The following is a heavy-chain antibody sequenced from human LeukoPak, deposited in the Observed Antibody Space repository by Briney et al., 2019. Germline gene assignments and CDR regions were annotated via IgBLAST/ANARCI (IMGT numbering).Heavy chain of an antibody. D-gene: IGHD3-10*01. CDR1: GGSFSGYY. V-gene: IGHV4-34*01. Sequence: SETLSLTCAVYGGSFSGYYWSWIRQPPGKGLEWMGEINHSASTNYNPSLKSRVTISVDTSKNQFSLKLSSVTAADTAVYYCARGRLNYVTTSGSPTPNYFDYWGQGTLVTVSS. CDR2: INHSAST. J-gene: IGHJ4*02. CDR3: ARGRLNYVTTSGSPTPNYFDY.